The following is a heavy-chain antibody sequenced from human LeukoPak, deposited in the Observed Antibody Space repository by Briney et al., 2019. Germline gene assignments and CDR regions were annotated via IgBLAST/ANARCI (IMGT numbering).Heavy chain of an antibody. D-gene: IGHD6-19*01. CDR2: MNPNSGNT. CDR1: GYTFTGYD. V-gene: IGHV1-8*01. CDR3: ARAGIAVAGTDY. Sequence: ASVKVSCKASGYTFTGYDINWVRQATGQGLEWMGWMNPNSGNTGYAQKFQGRVTMTRNTSISTAYMELSSLRSEDTAVYYCARAGIAVAGTDYWGQGTLGTVSS. J-gene: IGHJ4*02.